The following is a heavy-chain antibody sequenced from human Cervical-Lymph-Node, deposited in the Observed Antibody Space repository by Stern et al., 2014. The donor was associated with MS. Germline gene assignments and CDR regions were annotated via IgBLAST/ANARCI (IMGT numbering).Heavy chain of an antibody. CDR1: GGSVSSTNW. CDR3: ARERQQYCNSEGCSYWYFDL. CDR2: IYHSGSS. V-gene: IGHV4-4*02. D-gene: IGHD2/OR15-2a*01. J-gene: IGHJ2*01. Sequence: QVKLQESGPGLVKPSGTLSLTCAVSGGSVSSTNWCSWVRQSPRKGLEWSGNIYHSGSSRYHPSLRCRVSISLDNSNTHLSLHLISVTAADTAVYYCARERQQYCNSEGCSYWYFDLWGRGTLVTVSS.